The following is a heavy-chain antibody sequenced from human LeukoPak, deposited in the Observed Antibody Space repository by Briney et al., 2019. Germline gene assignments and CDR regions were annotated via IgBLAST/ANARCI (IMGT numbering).Heavy chain of an antibody. V-gene: IGHV3-23*01. CDR1: GFTFSNYA. CDR3: AKGLYYYAMDV. CDR2: IGDSGGGT. Sequence: PGGSLRLSCAASGFTFSNYAMTWVRQAPGKGLDWISAIGDSGGGTYYADSVTGRFTISRDNSQNTLYLQMSSLRAEDTAVYYCAKGLYYYAMDVWGQGTAVTVSS. J-gene: IGHJ6*02.